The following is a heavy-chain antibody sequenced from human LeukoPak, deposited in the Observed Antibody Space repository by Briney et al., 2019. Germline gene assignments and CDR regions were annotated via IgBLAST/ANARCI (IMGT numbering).Heavy chain of an antibody. CDR2: ISPGDSKT. J-gene: IGHJ4*02. D-gene: IGHD3-22*01. CDR3: ARRRDYGSSDY. V-gene: IGHV5-51*01. CDR1: GYIFTNYW. Sequence: GESLKISCKGSGYIFTNYWIGWVRQMPGRGLEWMGVISPGDSKTRYSPSFRGQVTISADTSISTAYLQWSSLKASDTALYYCARRRDYGSSDYWGQGTLVTVSS.